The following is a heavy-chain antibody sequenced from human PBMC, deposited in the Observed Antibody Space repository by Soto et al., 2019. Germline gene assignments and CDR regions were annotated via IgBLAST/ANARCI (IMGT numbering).Heavy chain of an antibody. CDR3: AKNETTRPWFDP. CDR2: IYYIGTT. J-gene: IGHJ5*02. Sequence: QVQLQESGPGLVKPSQTLSLTCTVSGGSISNGNYYWSWIRQLPGKGMEGIGNIYYIGTTSYNPSLTSRVTISIDTSKNQFSLKLRSVIAADTAIYYCAKNETTRPWFDPRGQGTLGSVST. D-gene: IGHD1-1*01. V-gene: IGHV4-31*03. CDR1: GGSISNGNYY.